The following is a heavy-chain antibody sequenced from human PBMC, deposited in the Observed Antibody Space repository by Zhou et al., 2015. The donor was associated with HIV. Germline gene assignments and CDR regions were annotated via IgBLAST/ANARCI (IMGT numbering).Heavy chain of an antibody. CDR3: ARSSGNYDFAFDI. D-gene: IGHD3-22*01. J-gene: IGHJ3*02. CDR2: IIPMFDIE. V-gene: IGHV1-69*17. CDR1: GGTFSGSD. Sequence: QVQLVQSGTEVKKPGSSVKVSCKASGGTFSGSDISWVRQAPGQGLEWMGGIIPMFDIEDHAQKFRGRLTITADKSTGAAYMELSSLRSEDAAVYYCARSSGNYDFAFDIWGQGTRVIVSA.